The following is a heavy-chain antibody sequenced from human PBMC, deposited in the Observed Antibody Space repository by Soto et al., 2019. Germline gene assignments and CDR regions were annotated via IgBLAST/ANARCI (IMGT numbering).Heavy chain of an antibody. D-gene: IGHD5-12*01. CDR3: AKGDNLGPKTGYAFDP. Sequence: SQTLSLTCAISGDSVSSNTASWNWIRQSPSRGLEWLGRTYFRSKWYNDYAVSVKSRIIINPDTSNNQFSLQLNSVTPEDTAVYFCAKGDNLGPKTGYAFDPWGQGIMVTV. J-gene: IGHJ5*02. CDR1: GDSVSSNTAS. V-gene: IGHV6-1*01. CDR2: TYFRSKWYN.